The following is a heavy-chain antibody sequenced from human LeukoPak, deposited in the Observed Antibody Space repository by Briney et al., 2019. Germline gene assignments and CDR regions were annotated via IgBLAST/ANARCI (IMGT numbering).Heavy chain of an antibody. CDR1: GGSISSSSYY. CDR2: IYYSGST. J-gene: IGHJ4*02. V-gene: IGHV4-39*01. Sequence: SETLSLTCTVSGGSISSSSYYWGWLRQPPGKGLEWIGSIYYSGSTYCNPSLKSRVTMSVDTSKNQFSLKLSSMTAADTAVYYCAKPRGGTSSGWYFPFDYWGQGTLVTVSS. CDR3: AKPRGGTSSGWYFPFDY. D-gene: IGHD6-19*01.